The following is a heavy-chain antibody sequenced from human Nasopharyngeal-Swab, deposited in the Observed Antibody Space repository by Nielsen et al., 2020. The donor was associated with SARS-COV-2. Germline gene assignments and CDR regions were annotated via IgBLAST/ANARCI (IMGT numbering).Heavy chain of an antibody. CDR2: INTDGRRT. J-gene: IGHJ4*02. D-gene: IGHD4-23*01. CDR1: GFSFSTFW. Sequence: GESLKISCAASGFSFSTFWMHWVRQVPGEGLVWVSRINTDGRRTNYAESVKGRFTISRDNVKNTLYLQMNNLRPEDTAVYYCARDLGGFGGYWVQGTLATVSS. CDR3: ARDLGGFGGY. V-gene: IGHV3-74*01.